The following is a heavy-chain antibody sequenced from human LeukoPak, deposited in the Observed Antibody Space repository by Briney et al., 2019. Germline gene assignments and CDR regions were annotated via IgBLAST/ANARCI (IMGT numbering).Heavy chain of an antibody. V-gene: IGHV1-18*04. CDR2: ISAYNGKT. D-gene: IGHD3-10*01. CDR1: GYTFTNYA. J-gene: IGHJ6*02. CDR3: ARGAAGAEASNFGMDV. Sequence: GASVKVSCKASGYTFTNYAISWVRQAPGQGLESMGWISAYNGKTNYAQNLQGGVTMTTDTSTSTAYMELRSLRSDDTAVYYCARGAAGAEASNFGMDVWGQGTTVTVSS.